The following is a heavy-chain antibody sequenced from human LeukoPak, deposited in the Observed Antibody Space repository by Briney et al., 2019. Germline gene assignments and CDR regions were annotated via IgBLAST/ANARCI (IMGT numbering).Heavy chain of an antibody. Sequence: LSLTCTVSGGSIRSSYYYWGWIRQPPGKGLEWIAYISGSGTTIYYADSVKGRFTIFRDNAKKSLYLQMDSLRAEDAAVYFCAREGDDLNWFDPWGQGTLVTVSS. CDR3: AREGDDLNWFDP. CDR2: ISGSGTTI. J-gene: IGHJ5*02. CDR1: GGSIRSSYYY. V-gene: IGHV3-11*04. D-gene: IGHD1-1*01.